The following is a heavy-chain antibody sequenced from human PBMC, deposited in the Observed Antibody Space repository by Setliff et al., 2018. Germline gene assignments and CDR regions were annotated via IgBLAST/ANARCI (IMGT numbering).Heavy chain of an antibody. V-gene: IGHV4-4*07. Sequence: PSETLSLTCTVSGGSISNYYWSWIRQPAGKGLEWIGRIYTSGSTNYNPSLKSRVTMSVDKSKNQFSLKLSSVTAADTAVYYCARRGISALSGAFDMWGQGTMVTVS. J-gene: IGHJ3*02. CDR1: GGSISNYY. D-gene: IGHD1-26*01. CDR2: IYTSGST. CDR3: ARRGISALSGAFDM.